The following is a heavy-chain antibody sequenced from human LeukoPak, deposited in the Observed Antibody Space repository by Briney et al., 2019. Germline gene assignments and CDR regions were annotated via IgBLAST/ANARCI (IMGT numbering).Heavy chain of an antibody. V-gene: IGHV3-23*01. Sequence: GGSLRLSCAASGFTFSSYAMRWVRQAPGKGLEWVSAISGSGGSTYYADSVKGRFTISRDNSKNTLYLQMNSLRAEDTAVYYCAKSLVVSSGYSIWGQGTLVTVSS. CDR2: ISGSGGST. D-gene: IGHD3-22*01. CDR1: GFTFSSYA. J-gene: IGHJ4*02. CDR3: AKSLVVSSGYSI.